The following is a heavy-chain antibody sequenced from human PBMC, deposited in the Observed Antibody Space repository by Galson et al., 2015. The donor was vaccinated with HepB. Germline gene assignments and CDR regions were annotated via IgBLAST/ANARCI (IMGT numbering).Heavy chain of an antibody. J-gene: IGHJ4*02. CDR3: VLLRGYDLKPLDY. D-gene: IGHD5-12*01. CDR1: TFIFSTYS. V-gene: IGHV3-48*04. Sequence: SLRLSCAASTFIFSTYSMNWVRQAPGKGLEWVSYISSSSTTIYYADSVKGRFTISRDNAKKSLYLQMNSLRAEDTAVYYCVLLRGYDLKPLDYWGQGTLVTVSS. CDR2: ISSSSTTI.